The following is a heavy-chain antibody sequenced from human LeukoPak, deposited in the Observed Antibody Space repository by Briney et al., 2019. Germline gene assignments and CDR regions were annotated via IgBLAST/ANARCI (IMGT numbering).Heavy chain of an antibody. J-gene: IGHJ4*02. Sequence: SETLSLTCAVYGGSFSGYYWSWIRQPPGKGPEWIGEINHSGSTNYNPSLKSRVTISVDTSKNQFSLKLSSVTAADTAVYYCARVLYYYDSSGYNDYWGQGTLVTVSS. CDR3: ARVLYYYDSSGYNDY. D-gene: IGHD3-22*01. CDR1: GGSFSGYY. V-gene: IGHV4-34*01. CDR2: INHSGST.